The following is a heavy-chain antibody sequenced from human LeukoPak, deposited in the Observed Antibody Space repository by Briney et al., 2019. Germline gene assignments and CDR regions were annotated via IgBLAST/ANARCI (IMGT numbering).Heavy chain of an antibody. CDR1: GYTFPGYY. V-gene: IGHV1-2*02. CDR2: INPNSGPT. D-gene: IGHD6-6*01. J-gene: IGHJ4*02. Sequence: ASVKVSCKASGYTFPGYYMHWVRQAPGQGLEWMGWINPNSGPTNYAQKFQGRVTMTRDTSINTAYMELTSLKSDDTAVYYCAREHSSSSGKVFDYWGQGTLVTVSS. CDR3: AREHSSSSGKVFDY.